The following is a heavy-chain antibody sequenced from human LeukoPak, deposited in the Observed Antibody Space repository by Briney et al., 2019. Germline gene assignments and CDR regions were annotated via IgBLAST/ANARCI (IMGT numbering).Heavy chain of an antibody. J-gene: IGHJ6*03. CDR2: IYTSGST. Sequence: SETLSLTCTVSGGSISSYYWSWIRQSAGKGLEWIGRIYTSGSTNYNPSLKSRVTISVDKSKNQFSLKLSSVTAADTAVYYCARDAVCSSTSCYGYYYYYMDVWGKGTTVTVSS. D-gene: IGHD2-2*01. CDR3: ARDAVCSSTSCYGYYYYYMDV. V-gene: IGHV4-4*07. CDR1: GGSISSYY.